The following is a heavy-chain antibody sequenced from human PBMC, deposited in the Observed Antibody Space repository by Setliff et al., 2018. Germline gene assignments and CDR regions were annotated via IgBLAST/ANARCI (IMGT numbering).Heavy chain of an antibody. J-gene: IGHJ4*02. CDR2: INRRGST. V-gene: IGHV4-61*09. CDR1: GGSISSGNYY. Sequence: PSETLSLTCSVSGGSISSGNYYWNWLRQPAGKGLEWIGHINRRGSTNFSPSLKSRLTISVDTSKNQFSLKLRSVTAADTAVYYCARTGTYRYFDYWGQGALVTVSS. D-gene: IGHD1-1*01. CDR3: ARTGTYRYFDY.